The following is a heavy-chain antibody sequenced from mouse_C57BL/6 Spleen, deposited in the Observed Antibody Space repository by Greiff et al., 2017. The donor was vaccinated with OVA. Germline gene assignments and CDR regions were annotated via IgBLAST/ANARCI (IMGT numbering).Heavy chain of an antibody. Sequence: QVQLQQSGAELVRPGASVKLSCKASGYTFTDYYINWVKQRPGQGLEWIARIYPGSGNTYYNEKFKGKATLTAEKSSSTAYMQLSSLTSEDAAVYFCARHLYCDYWGQGTTLTVSA. CDR1: GYTFTDYY. V-gene: IGHV1-76*01. J-gene: IGHJ2*01. CDR3: ARHLYCDY. CDR2: IYPGSGNT.